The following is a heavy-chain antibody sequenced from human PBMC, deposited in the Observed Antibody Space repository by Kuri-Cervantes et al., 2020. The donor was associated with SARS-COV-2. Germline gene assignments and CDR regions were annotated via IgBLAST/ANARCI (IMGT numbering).Heavy chain of an antibody. V-gene: IGHV3-7*01. CDR2: IKQDGSEK. CDR3: ARRWLQLFGAFDI. Sequence: GESLKISCAASGFAFSNHGMNWVRQAPGKGLEWVANIKQDGSEKYYVDSVKGRFTISRDNAKNSLYLQMNSLRAEDTAVYYCARRWLQLFGAFDIWGQGTMVTVSS. D-gene: IGHD5-24*01. J-gene: IGHJ3*02. CDR1: GFAFSNHG.